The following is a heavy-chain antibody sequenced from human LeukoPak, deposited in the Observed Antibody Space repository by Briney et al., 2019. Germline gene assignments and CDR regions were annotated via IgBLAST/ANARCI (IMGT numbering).Heavy chain of an antibody. CDR2: ISWNSGTI. J-gene: IGHJ6*02. V-gene: IGHV3-9*01. Sequence: GGSLRLSCAASGFIFDDYAMYWVRQAPGKGLEWVSGISWNSGTIGYADSVKGRFTISRDNAKNSLYLQMNSLTTEDTALYYCAKDMASLWNDWLDYYHGMDVWGQGTTVTVSS. CDR3: AKDMASLWNDWLDYYHGMDV. CDR1: GFIFDDYA. D-gene: IGHD1-1*01.